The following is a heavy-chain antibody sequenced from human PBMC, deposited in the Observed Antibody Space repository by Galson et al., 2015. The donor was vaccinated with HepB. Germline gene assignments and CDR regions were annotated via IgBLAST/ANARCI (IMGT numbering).Heavy chain of an antibody. CDR1: GCTFTSYY. V-gene: IGHV1-46*01. D-gene: IGHD1-26*01. CDR3: ARPATEGAFDY. J-gene: IGHJ4*02. Sequence: SVKVSCKASGCTFTSYYMHWVRQAPGQGLEWMGIINPSGGSTSYAQKFQGRVTMTRDTSTSTVYMELSSLRSEDTAVYYCARPATEGAFDYWGQGTLVTVSS. CDR2: INPSGGST.